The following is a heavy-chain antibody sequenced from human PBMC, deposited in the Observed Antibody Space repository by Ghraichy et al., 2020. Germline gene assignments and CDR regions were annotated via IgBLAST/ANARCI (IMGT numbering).Heavy chain of an antibody. CDR2: INHGGNT. J-gene: IGHJ4*02. CDR1: GGSFSGYY. CDR3: ARVDWSLCYNVVFSDRGLDC. D-gene: IGHD2-8*01. Sequence: SETLSLTCAVYGGSFSGYYWSWIRQSPGKGLEWIGEINHGGNTNYNPSLKSRVTISVDTSKNQLSLKLRSVTAADTAVYYCARVDWSLCYNVVFSDRGLDCWGQGTMLTVSS. V-gene: IGHV4-34*01.